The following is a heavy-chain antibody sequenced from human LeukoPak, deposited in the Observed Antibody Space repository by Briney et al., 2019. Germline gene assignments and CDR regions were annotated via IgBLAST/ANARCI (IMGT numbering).Heavy chain of an antibody. CDR3: ARHPGLTYFDY. Sequence: PSETLSLTCTVSGASISTYYWSWIRQPPGKGLEWIGSIYYSGSTYYNPSLKSRVTISVDTSKNQFSLKLSSVTAADTVVYYCARHPGLTYFDYWGQGTLVTVSS. CDR2: IYYSGST. J-gene: IGHJ4*02. CDR1: GASISTYY. V-gene: IGHV4-39*01.